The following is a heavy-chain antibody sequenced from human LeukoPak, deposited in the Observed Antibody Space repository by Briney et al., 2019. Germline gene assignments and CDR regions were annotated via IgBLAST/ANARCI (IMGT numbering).Heavy chain of an antibody. J-gene: IGHJ4*02. CDR1: GGSISSSSYY. D-gene: IGHD1-26*01. CDR3: ARLRYSGSYYVYY. Sequence: PSETLSLTCTVSGGSISSSSYYCGWIRQPPGKGLEWIGSIYYSRSTYYNPSLQSRVNISVGTSKNQFSMKLSSVTAADTAVYYCARLRYSGSYYVYYWGQGTLVTVSS. CDR2: IYYSRST. V-gene: IGHV4-39*01.